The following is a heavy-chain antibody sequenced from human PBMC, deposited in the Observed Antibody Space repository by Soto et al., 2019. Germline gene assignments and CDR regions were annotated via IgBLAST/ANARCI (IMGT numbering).Heavy chain of an antibody. CDR2: IYYSGST. D-gene: IGHD3-10*01. CDR1: GGSISSYY. Sequence: SETLSLTCTVSGGSISSYYWSWIRQPPGKGLEWIGYIYYSGSTNYNPSLKSRVTISVDTSKNQFSLKLSSVTAADTAVYYCAIGFGEGKGPDAFDIWGQGTMVTVSS. V-gene: IGHV4-59*01. J-gene: IGHJ3*02. CDR3: AIGFGEGKGPDAFDI.